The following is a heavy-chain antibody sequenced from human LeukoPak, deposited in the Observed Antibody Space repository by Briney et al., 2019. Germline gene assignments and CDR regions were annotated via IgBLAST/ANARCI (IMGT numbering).Heavy chain of an antibody. CDR3: ARGGGETSSGQLFDY. CDR2: ISYDENNK. J-gene: IGHJ4*02. V-gene: IGHV3-30*04. Sequence: PGGSLRLSCVASGFTFSSYAMHWVRQAPGKGLEWVTIISYDENNKYYTDSVKGRFTISRDNSKNTLYLQMHSLRPEDTAVYYCARGGGETSSGQLFDYWGQGTLVTVSS. CDR1: GFTFSSYA. D-gene: IGHD6-19*01.